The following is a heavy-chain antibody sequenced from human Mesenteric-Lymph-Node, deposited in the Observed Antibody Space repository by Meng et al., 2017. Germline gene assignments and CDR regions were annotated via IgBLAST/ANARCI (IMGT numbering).Heavy chain of an antibody. CDR3: ARPEMEIYYYGSGSYGPPDY. CDR2: MNPNSGNT. D-gene: IGHD3-10*01. CDR1: GYTFTSYD. Sequence: ASVKVSCKASGYTFTSYDINWVRQATGQGLEWMGWMNPNSGNTGYAQKFQGRVTMTRNTSISTAYMELSSLRSEDTAVYYCARPEMEIYYYGSGSYGPPDYWGQGTLVTVSS. J-gene: IGHJ4*02. V-gene: IGHV1-8*01.